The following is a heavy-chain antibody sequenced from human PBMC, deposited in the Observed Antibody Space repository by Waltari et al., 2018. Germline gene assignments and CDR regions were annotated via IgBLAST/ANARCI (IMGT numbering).Heavy chain of an antibody. J-gene: IGHJ5*02. D-gene: IGHD5-18*01. CDR1: GGPISSYY. CDR2: IYYSGST. Sequence: QVQLQESGPGLVKPSETLSLPCTVSGGPISSYYWSWIRQPPGKGLEWIGYIYYSGSTNYNPSLKSRVTISVDTSKNQFSLKLSSVTAADTAVYYCARGGGYSYGFNWFDPWGQGTLVTVSS. CDR3: ARGGGYSYGFNWFDP. V-gene: IGHV4-59*01.